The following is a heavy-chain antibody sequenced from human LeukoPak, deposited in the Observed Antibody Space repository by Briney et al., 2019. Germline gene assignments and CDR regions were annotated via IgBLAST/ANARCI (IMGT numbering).Heavy chain of an antibody. Sequence: GGSLRLSCAASGFSFGGYALHWVRQAPGKGLEWVAVIWYDGSNKYYADSVKGRFTISRDNSKNTLYLQMNSLRAEDTAVYYCARDSYYYDSSGYLDDAFDIWGQGTMVTVSS. CDR3: ARDSYYYDSSGYLDDAFDI. CDR2: IWYDGSNK. CDR1: GFSFGGYA. V-gene: IGHV3-33*08. J-gene: IGHJ3*02. D-gene: IGHD3-22*01.